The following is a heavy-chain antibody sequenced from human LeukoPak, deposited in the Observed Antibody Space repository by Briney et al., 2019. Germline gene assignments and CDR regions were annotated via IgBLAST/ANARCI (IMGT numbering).Heavy chain of an antibody. V-gene: IGHV5-51*01. D-gene: IGHD6-13*01. Sequence: GESLKISCKGSGYSFTTYWIGWVRQMPGKGLEWMGIIYLGDSDTTYSPSFQGQVIMSVDKSISTAYLQWSSLKASDTAMYYCARHLVVGSWVDYWGQGTLVTVSS. J-gene: IGHJ4*02. CDR3: ARHLVVGSWVDY. CDR1: GYSFTTYW. CDR2: IYLGDSDT.